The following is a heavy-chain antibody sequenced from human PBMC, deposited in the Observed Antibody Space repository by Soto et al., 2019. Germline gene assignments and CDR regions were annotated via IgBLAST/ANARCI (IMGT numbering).Heavy chain of an antibody. D-gene: IGHD2-2*01. Sequence: SETLSLTCAVYGGSFSGYYWSWIRQPPGKGLEWIGEINHSGSTNYNPSLKSRVTISVDTSKNQFSLKLSSVTAADTAVYYCARGTVVPAATSAFDIWGQGTMVTVSS. CDR3: ARGTVVPAATSAFDI. V-gene: IGHV4-34*01. J-gene: IGHJ3*02. CDR2: INHSGST. CDR1: GGSFSGYY.